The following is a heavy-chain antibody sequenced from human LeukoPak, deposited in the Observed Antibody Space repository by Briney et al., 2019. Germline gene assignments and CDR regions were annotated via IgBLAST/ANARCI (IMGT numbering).Heavy chain of an antibody. Sequence: SETLSLTCTVSGGSISSYYWSWIRQPPGKGLEWIGYIYYSGSTNYNPSLKSRVTISVDTSKNQFSLKLSSVTAADTAVYYCARVTDFWSGYPIHYYMDVWGKGTTVTVSS. CDR3: ARVTDFWSGYPIHYYMDV. CDR1: GGSISSYY. V-gene: IGHV4-59*01. D-gene: IGHD3-3*01. J-gene: IGHJ6*03. CDR2: IYYSGST.